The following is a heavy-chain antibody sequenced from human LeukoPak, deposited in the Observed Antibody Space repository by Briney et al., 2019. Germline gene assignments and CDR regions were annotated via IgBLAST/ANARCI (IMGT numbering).Heavy chain of an antibody. Sequence: GGSLRLSCAASGFTFSSYSMNWVRQAPGKGLEWVSYISSSSSTIYYADTVKGRFTISRDNAKNSLYLQMNSLRAEDTAVYYCARRDMVRGVDYWGQGTLVTVSS. CDR1: GFTFSSYS. D-gene: IGHD3-10*01. CDR2: ISSSSSTI. J-gene: IGHJ4*02. V-gene: IGHV3-48*04. CDR3: ARRDMVRGVDY.